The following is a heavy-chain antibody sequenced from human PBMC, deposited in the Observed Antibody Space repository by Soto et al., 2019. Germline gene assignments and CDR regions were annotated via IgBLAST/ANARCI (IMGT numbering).Heavy chain of an antibody. CDR2: IIPILGIA. Sequence: QVQLVQSGAEVKKPGSSVKVSCKASGGTFSSYTISWVRQAPGQGLEWMGRIIPILGIANYAQEFQGRVTLTADKSTITAYMEPSSLRSEDTAVYYCARDRDGCNDRPKYYGIDVWGQGTTVTVSS. CDR3: ARDRDGCNDRPKYYGIDV. J-gene: IGHJ6*02. CDR1: GGTFSSYT. V-gene: IGHV1-69*02. D-gene: IGHD2-2*01.